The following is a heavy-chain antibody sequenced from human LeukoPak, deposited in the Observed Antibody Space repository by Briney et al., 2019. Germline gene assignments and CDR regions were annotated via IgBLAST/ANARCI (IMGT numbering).Heavy chain of an antibody. Sequence: SETLSLTCTVSGGSISSYYWSWIRQPPGKGLEWIAYISDIGSINYNPSLKSRVTISLDTSKNQFSLKLSSVTAADTAVYYCAREAHTDFWSGYYTGRRQVYFDYWGQGTLVTVSS. CDR1: GGSISSYY. D-gene: IGHD3-3*01. CDR2: ISDIGSI. J-gene: IGHJ4*02. CDR3: AREAHTDFWSGYYTGRRQVYFDY. V-gene: IGHV4-59*12.